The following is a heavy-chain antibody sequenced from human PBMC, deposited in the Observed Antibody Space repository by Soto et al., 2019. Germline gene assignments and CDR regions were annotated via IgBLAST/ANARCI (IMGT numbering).Heavy chain of an antibody. CDR1: GFTFSDYY. CDR3: ARSLTGYYTPDPVDY. D-gene: IGHD3-9*01. V-gene: IGHV3-11*03. Sequence: PGGSLRLSCAASGFTFSDYYMSWIRQAPGKGLEWVSYISSSSSYTNYADSVKGRFTISRDNAKNSLYLQMNSLRAEDTAVYYCARSLTGYYTPDPVDYWGQGTLVTVSS. CDR2: ISSSSSYT. J-gene: IGHJ4*02.